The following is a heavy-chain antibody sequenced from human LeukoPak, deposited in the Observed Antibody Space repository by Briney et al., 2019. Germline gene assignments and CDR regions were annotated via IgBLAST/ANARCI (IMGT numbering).Heavy chain of an antibody. CDR2: IYTSGST. V-gene: IGHV4-4*07. J-gene: IGHJ5*02. CDR3: ARRGYCSGGSCYPNWFDP. CDR1: GGSISSYY. Sequence: SETLSLTCTVSGGSISSYYWSWIRQPAGKGLEWIGRIYTSGSTNYNASLKSRVSMSVDTSKNQFSLKLSSVTAADTAVYYCARRGYCSGGSCYPNWFDPWGQGTLVTVSS. D-gene: IGHD2-15*01.